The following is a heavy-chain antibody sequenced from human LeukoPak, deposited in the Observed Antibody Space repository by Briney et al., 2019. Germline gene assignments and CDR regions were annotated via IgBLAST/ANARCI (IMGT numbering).Heavy chain of an antibody. J-gene: IGHJ4*02. CDR1: GGTFSSYA. V-gene: IGHV1-69*13. Sequence: SVTVSCTASGGTFSSYAISWVRQAPGQGLEWKGGIIPIFGTANYAQKFQGRVTITADESTSTAYMELSSLRSEDTAVYYCAAIGDYYDSSGYHPFDYWGQGTLVTVSS. CDR2: IIPIFGTA. D-gene: IGHD3-22*01. CDR3: AAIGDYYDSSGYHPFDY.